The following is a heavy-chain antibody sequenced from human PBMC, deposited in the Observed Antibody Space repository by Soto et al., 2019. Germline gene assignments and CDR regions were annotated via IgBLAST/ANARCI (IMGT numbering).Heavy chain of an antibody. CDR2: ISYDGSNK. J-gene: IGHJ6*03. V-gene: IGHV3-30*18. CDR3: AKDRYYGSGSYYYYMDV. CDR1: GFTFSSYG. Sequence: QVQLVESGGGVVQPGRSLRLSCAASGFTFSSYGMHWVRQAPGKGLEWVAVISYDGSNKYYADSVKGRFTISRDNSKNTLYLQMNSLRAEDTAVYYCAKDRYYGSGSYYYYMDVWGEGTTVTVSS. D-gene: IGHD3-10*01.